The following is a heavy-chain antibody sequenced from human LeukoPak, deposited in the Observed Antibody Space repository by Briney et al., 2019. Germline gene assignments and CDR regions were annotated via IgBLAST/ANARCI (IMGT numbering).Heavy chain of an antibody. CDR2: INHSGST. CDR1: GGSFSGYY. V-gene: IGHV4-34*01. CDR3: ARGGYFDY. J-gene: IGHJ4*02. Sequence: SETLSLTCAVYGGSFSGYYWSWIRQPPGKGLEWVGEINHSGSTNYNPSLKSQVTISVDTSTNQSSLKLSSVTAADTAVYYCARGGYFDYWGQGTLVTVSS.